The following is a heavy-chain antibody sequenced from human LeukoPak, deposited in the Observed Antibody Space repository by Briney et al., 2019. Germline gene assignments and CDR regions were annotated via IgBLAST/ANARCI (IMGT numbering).Heavy chain of an antibody. CDR1: GYTFTGYY. D-gene: IGHD3-10*01. J-gene: IGHJ4*02. CDR2: INPNSGGT. V-gene: IGHV1-2*02. CDR3: ARGGSGSYFHFDY. Sequence: ASVKVPCKASGYTFTGYYMHWVRQAPGQGLEWMGWINPNSGGTNYARKFQGRVTMTRDTSISTAYMELSRLRSDDTAVYYCARGGSGSYFHFDYWGQGTLVTVSS.